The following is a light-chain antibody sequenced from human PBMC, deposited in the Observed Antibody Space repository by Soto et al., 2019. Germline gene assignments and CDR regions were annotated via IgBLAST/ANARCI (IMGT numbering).Light chain of an antibody. CDR2: AAS. CDR1: QSISSY. CDR3: QQSYSTLHIT. V-gene: IGKV1-39*01. Sequence: DLQMTQSPSSLSASVGDRVTITCRASQSISSYLNWYQQKPGKAPKLLIYAASSLQSGVPSRFSGSGSGTDFTLTISSLQPEDFATYYCQQSYSTLHITFGQGTRLEIK. J-gene: IGKJ5*01.